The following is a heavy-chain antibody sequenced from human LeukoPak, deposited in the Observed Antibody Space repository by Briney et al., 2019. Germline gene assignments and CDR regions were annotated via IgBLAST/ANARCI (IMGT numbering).Heavy chain of an antibody. CDR2: IIPIFGTA. CDR3: ARGAAPVAGYLYYYYYYMDV. CDR1: GGTFSSYA. Sequence: SVKVSCKASGGTFSSYAISWVRQAPGQGLEWMGGIIPIFGTANYAQKFQGRVTITADESTSTAYMELSSLRSEDTAVYYCARGAAPVAGYLYYYYYYMDVWDKGTTVTVSS. J-gene: IGHJ6*03. D-gene: IGHD6-19*01. V-gene: IGHV1-69*13.